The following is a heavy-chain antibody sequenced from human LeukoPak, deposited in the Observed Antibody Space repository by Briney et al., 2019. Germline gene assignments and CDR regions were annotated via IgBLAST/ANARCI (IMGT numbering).Heavy chain of an antibody. CDR3: AKRPGGGSYYYDDSGYSFDY. D-gene: IGHD3-22*01. V-gene: IGHV3-74*01. Sequence: TGGSLRLSCAASGFTFSSYWMHWVRQPPGKGLVWVSRINSDGGTTSYADSVKGRFTISRDNAKNTLYLQMNSLRAEDTAVYYCAKRPGGGSYYYDDSGYSFDYWGQGTLVTVSS. CDR1: GFTFSSYW. J-gene: IGHJ4*02. CDR2: INSDGGTT.